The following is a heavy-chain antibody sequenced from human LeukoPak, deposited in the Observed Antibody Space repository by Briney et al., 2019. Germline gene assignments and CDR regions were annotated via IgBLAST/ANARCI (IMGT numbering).Heavy chain of an antibody. Sequence: ASVKVSCKVSGYTLTELSMHWVRQAPGKGLEWMGGFDPEDGETIYAQKFQGRVTMTEDTSTDTAYMELSSLRSEGTAVYYCARDPGIGAARPDRRYNWFDPWGQGTLVTVSS. CDR3: ARDPGIGAARPDRRYNWFDP. J-gene: IGHJ5*02. V-gene: IGHV1-24*01. CDR1: GYTLTELS. D-gene: IGHD6-6*01. CDR2: FDPEDGET.